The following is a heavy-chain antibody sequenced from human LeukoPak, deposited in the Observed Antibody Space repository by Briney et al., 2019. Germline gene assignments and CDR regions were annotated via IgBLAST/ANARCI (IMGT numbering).Heavy chain of an antibody. Sequence: GGSLRLSCAASGFTFSSYSMNWVRQAPGKGLEWVSYISSSSSTIYYADSVKGRFTISRDNAKNSLYLQMNSLRDEDTAVYYCARDRITYRGGDCYSGVDYWGQGTLVTVSS. D-gene: IGHD2-21*02. CDR3: ARDRITYRGGDCYSGVDY. J-gene: IGHJ4*02. CDR1: GFTFSSYS. CDR2: ISSSSSTI. V-gene: IGHV3-48*02.